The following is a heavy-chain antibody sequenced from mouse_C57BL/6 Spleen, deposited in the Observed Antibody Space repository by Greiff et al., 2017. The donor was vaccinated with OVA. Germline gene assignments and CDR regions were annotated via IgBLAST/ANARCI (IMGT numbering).Heavy chain of an antibody. CDR1: GYTFTSYW. D-gene: IGHD1-1*01. CDR3: ARGHYGSSYGFAY. CDR2: IDPSDSYT. V-gene: IGHV1-69*01. Sequence: QVQLQQPGAELVMPGASVKLSCKASGYTFTSYWMHWVKQRPGQGLGWIGEIDPSDSYTNYNQKFKGKSTLTVDKSSSTAYMQLSSLTSEDSAVYYCARGHYGSSYGFAYWGQGTLVTVSA. J-gene: IGHJ3*01.